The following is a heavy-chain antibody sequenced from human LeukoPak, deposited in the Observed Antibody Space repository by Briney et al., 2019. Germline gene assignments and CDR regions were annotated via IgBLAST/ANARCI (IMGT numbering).Heavy chain of an antibody. CDR3: ARYYGSYNWFDP. CDR2: VSYSGST. D-gene: IGHD3-10*01. V-gene: IGHV4-59*01. CDR1: GGSNSSYY. Sequence: SETLSLTCTVSGGSNSSYYWSWVRQPPGKGLEWIGSVSYSGSTNHNPSLKSRVTISLDTSKNQFSLKLSSVTAADTAVYYCARYYGSYNWFDPWGQGTLVTVSS. J-gene: IGHJ5*02.